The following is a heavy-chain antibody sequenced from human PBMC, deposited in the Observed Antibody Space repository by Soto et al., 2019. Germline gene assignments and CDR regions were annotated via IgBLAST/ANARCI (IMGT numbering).Heavy chain of an antibody. D-gene: IGHD6-19*01. CDR1: GVPVSSNY. J-gene: IGHJ4*02. CDR3: ARANTGQWLASFDY. Sequence: PGGSLRLSCAASGVPVSSNYMSWVRQAPGKGLEWVSVIYSGGSTYYADSVKGRFTISRHSSKNTLYLQMNSLRAEDTAVYYCARANTGQWLASFDYWGQGTLVTVSS. CDR2: IYSGGST. V-gene: IGHV3-53*04.